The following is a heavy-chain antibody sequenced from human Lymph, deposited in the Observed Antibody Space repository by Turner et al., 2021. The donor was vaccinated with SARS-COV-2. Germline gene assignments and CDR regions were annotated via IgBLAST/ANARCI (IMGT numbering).Heavy chain of an antibody. V-gene: IGHV4-59*08. J-gene: IGHJ4*02. CDR2: SYYSGST. Sequence: QVQLQESGPGLVKPSETLSLTCTVYGGSISSYYWSWIRQPPGKGLEWIGYSYYSGSTNYNPSLKSRVTISVDTAKNQFSRRLSSVTAADTAVYYCARGFDYWGQGTLVTVSS. CDR1: GGSISSYY. CDR3: ARGFDY.